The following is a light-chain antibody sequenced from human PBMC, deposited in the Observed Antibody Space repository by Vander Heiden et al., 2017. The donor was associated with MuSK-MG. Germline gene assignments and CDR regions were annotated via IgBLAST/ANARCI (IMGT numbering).Light chain of an antibody. CDR3: QQDNSWPQT. CDR2: GAS. CDR1: QTVSTN. V-gene: IGKV3-15*01. Sequence: EIVMTQSPATLSVSPGVRATVSCRASQTVSTNLAWYQQKPGQAPRLLIHGASTRATGIPARFSGSGSGSEFTLTISSRQSEDFAVYYCQQDNSWPQTFGQGTKVEVK. J-gene: IGKJ1*01.